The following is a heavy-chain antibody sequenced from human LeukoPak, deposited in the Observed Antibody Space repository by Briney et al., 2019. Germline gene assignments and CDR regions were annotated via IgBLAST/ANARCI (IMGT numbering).Heavy chain of an antibody. J-gene: IGHJ4*02. V-gene: IGHV1-8*03. CDR3: ARASTAYSGYDFVY. CDR1: GYTFTSYD. D-gene: IGHD5-12*01. Sequence: ASVKVSCKASGYTFTSYDINWVRQATGQGLEWMGWMNPNSGNTGYAQKFQGRVTITRNTSVSTAYMELSSLRSDDTAVYYCARASTAYSGYDFVYWGQGTLVTVSS. CDR2: MNPNSGNT.